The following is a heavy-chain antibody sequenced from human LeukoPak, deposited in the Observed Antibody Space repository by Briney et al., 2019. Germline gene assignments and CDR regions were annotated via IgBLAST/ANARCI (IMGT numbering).Heavy chain of an antibody. Sequence: KSGGSLRLSCAASGFTFSNVWMSWVRQAPGKGLEWVGRIKSKTDGGTTDYSAPVKGRFTISRDDSKNTLYLQVNSLKTEDTAVYYCTTGGAMVRGALFWGQGTLVTVSS. CDR2: IKSKTDGGTT. J-gene: IGHJ4*02. CDR1: GFTFSNVW. CDR3: TTGGAMVRGALF. D-gene: IGHD3-10*01. V-gene: IGHV3-15*01.